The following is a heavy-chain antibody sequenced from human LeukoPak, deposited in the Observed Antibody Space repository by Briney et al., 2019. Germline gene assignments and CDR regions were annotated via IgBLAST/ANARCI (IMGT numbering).Heavy chain of an antibody. V-gene: IGHV3-30*04. Sequence: GGSLRLSCAASGFTFSSYAMLWVRQAPGKGLEWVAVISYDGSNKYYAVSVKGRFTMSRDNSKNTLYLQMNSLRAEDTAVYYCARESSGWYGSDYWGQGTLVTVSS. D-gene: IGHD6-19*01. CDR1: GFTFSSYA. CDR3: ARESSGWYGSDY. J-gene: IGHJ4*02. CDR2: ISYDGSNK.